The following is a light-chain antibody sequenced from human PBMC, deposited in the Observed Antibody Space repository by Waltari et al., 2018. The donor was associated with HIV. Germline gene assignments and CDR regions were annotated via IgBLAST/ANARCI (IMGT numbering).Light chain of an antibody. V-gene: IGKV4-1*01. CDR3: QQYYSSPPT. Sequence: DIVMTQSPDSLAVYLGERATINCKSSQSVLLSSNNKNYLAWYRQNPGQPPKLLIYWASTRESGVPDRFSGSGSGTDFTLTISSLQAEDVAVYYCQQYYSSPPTFGQGTKVEIK. J-gene: IGKJ1*01. CDR1: QSVLLSSNNKNY. CDR2: WAS.